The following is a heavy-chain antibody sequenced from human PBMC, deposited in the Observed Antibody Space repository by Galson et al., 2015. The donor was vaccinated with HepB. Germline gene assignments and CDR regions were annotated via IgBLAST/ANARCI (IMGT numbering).Heavy chain of an antibody. J-gene: IGHJ5*02. Sequence: SLRLSCAASGFTFSRSGMHWVRQPPGKGLEWVAFISYDGSSKKYADSVKGRFTISRDNSNNTLYLQMTSLRLEDTAVYYCSKAVAVSGHSRWFDPWGQGTLVSVSS. CDR1: GFTFSRSG. CDR2: ISYDGSSK. D-gene: IGHD5/OR15-5a*01. V-gene: IGHV3-30*18. CDR3: SKAVAVSGHSRWFDP.